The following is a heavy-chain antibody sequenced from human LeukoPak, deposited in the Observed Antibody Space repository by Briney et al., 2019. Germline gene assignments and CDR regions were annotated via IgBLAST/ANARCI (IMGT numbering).Heavy chain of an antibody. CDR2: IYPGDSDT. J-gene: IGHJ4*02. CDR3: ARLIYYDSSGYYPPGSIDY. V-gene: IGHV5-51*01. D-gene: IGHD3-22*01. CDR1: GYSFTSYW. Sequence: GESLKISCKGSGYSFTSYWIGWVRQMPGKGLEWMGIIYPGDSDTRYSPSFQGQVTISADKSISTAYLQWSSLKASDTAMYYCARLIYYDSSGYYPPGSIDYWGQGTPVTVSS.